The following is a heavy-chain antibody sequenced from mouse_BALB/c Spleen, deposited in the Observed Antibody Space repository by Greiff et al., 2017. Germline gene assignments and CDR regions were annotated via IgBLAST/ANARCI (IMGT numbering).Heavy chain of an antibody. J-gene: IGHJ2*01. Sequence: VQLKQSGAELVKPGASVKLSCTASGFNIKDTYMHWVKQRPEQGLEWIGRIDPANGNTKYDPKFQGKATITADTSSNTAYLQLSSLTSEDTAVYYCARTDYDSSFDYWGQGTTLTVSS. CDR1: GFNIKDTY. V-gene: IGHV14-3*02. D-gene: IGHD2-4*01. CDR3: ARTDYDSSFDY. CDR2: IDPANGNT.